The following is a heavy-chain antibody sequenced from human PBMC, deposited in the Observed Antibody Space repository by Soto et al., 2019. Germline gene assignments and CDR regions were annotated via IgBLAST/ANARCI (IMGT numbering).Heavy chain of an antibody. CDR1: GFTFGDYA. CDR2: IRSKAYGGTT. Sequence: LRLSCTASGFTFGDYAMSWVRQAPGKGLEWVGFIRSKAYGGTTEYAASVKGRFTISRDDSKSIAYLQMNSLKTEDTAVYYCTTIFGVVISGPNYYYGMDVWGQGTTVTVSS. J-gene: IGHJ6*02. D-gene: IGHD3-3*01. V-gene: IGHV3-49*04. CDR3: TTIFGVVISGPNYYYGMDV.